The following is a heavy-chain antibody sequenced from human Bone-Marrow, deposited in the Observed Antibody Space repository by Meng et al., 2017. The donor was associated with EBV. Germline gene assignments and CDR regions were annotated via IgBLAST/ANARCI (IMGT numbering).Heavy chain of an antibody. CDR2: LIPMSGAP. CDR3: ASESGRGFTPDY. Sequence: GQVGKGGAEVKKPGSSGKVSCGASGGTFNSGAVSWLRQAPGQGLEWMGGLIPMSGAPHYAQKFQGRVTITADESTSTHYMDLSNLRSDDTAMYYCASESGRGFTPDYWGQGTLVTVSS. D-gene: IGHD3-10*01. V-gene: IGHV1-69*01. J-gene: IGHJ4*02. CDR1: GGTFNSGA.